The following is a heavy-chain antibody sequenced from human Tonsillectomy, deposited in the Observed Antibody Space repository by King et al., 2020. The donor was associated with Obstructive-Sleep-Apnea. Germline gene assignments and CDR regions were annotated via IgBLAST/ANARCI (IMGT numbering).Heavy chain of an antibody. V-gene: IGHV3-11*01. J-gene: IGHJ4*02. Sequence: VQLVESGGGLVKPGGSLRLSCAASGFTFNDHYMTWIRQPPGKGLEWVSYLSSSGDSKFYADSVKGRFTIYRDNAKNSLYLQMNSLRAEDTAVYYCARDPXEPXXSXXXXXXXGQGTLVTVSS. CDR2: LSSSGDSK. CDR3: ARDPXEPXXSXXXXXX. CDR1: GFTFNDHY.